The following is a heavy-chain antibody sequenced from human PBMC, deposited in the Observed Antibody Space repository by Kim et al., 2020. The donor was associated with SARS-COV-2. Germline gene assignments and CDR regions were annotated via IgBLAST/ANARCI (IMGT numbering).Heavy chain of an antibody. CDR2: IKSDGSST. V-gene: IGHV3-74*01. Sequence: GGSLRLSCAASGFTFSSYWMHWVRQAPGKGLVWVSRIKSDGSSTSYADSVKGRFTVSRDNAKNTLLLQMNSLRVEDTAVYYCVRDVSTSDTSFDPWGQGT. CDR1: GFTFSSYW. CDR3: VRDVSTSDTSFDP. J-gene: IGHJ5*02.